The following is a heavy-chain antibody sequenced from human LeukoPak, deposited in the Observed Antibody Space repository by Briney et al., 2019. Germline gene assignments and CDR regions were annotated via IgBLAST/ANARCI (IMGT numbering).Heavy chain of an antibody. V-gene: IGHV3-53*01. CDR3: ARVGHYDSSGHHFDP. Sequence: GGSLRLSCAASGFTVSSNYMSWVRQAPGKGLEWVSVIYSGGSTYYADSVKGRFTISRDNSKNTLYLQMNSLRAEDTAVYYCARVGHYDSSGHHFDPWGQGTLVTVSS. CDR1: GFTVSSNY. D-gene: IGHD3-22*01. J-gene: IGHJ5*02. CDR2: IYSGGST.